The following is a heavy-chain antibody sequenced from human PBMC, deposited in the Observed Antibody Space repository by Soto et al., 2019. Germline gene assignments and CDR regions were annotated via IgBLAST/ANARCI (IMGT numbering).Heavy chain of an antibody. CDR3: ARWDGYADL. CDR2: ISVSGDKT. CDR1: GFSIDTYS. D-gene: IGHD5-12*01. J-gene: IGHJ4*01. V-gene: IGHV3-23*01. Sequence: EVQLLESGGGLVQPGGSLRLSCAVSGFSIDTYSFAWVRQTPAKGLQWVSGISVSGDKTFYIDSVQGRFTISRDISKNTLSLQMHNLRVADSAIYFCARWDGYADLWGRGTLVTVSS.